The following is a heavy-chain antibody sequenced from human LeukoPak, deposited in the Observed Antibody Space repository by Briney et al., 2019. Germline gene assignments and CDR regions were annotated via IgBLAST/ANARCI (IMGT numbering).Heavy chain of an antibody. CDR3: ASPVLLWFGELGNDY. CDR2: INPNSGGT. D-gene: IGHD3-10*01. V-gene: IGHV1-2*02. Sequence: GASVTVSCTASGYTFTVYYMHWVRQAPGQGLEWMGWINPNSGGTNYAQKFQGRVTMTRDTSISTAYMELSRLRSDDTAVYYCASPVLLWFGELGNDYWGQGTLVTVSS. J-gene: IGHJ4*02. CDR1: GYTFTVYY.